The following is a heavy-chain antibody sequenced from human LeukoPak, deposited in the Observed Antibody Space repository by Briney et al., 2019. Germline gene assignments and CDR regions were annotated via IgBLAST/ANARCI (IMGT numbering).Heavy chain of an antibody. Sequence: PGGSLRLSCSSPGFTLSRSNMHWVRQTPGRGLEWVAFIRYDGGSKYYAESVRGRFTISRDNNKNTLYLQMKSLRPEDTGLYYCARITPVAGNSESWGQGTLVTVSS. J-gene: IGHJ4*02. CDR1: GFTLSRSN. CDR3: ARITPVAGNSES. D-gene: IGHD6-19*01. V-gene: IGHV3-30*02. CDR2: IRYDGGSK.